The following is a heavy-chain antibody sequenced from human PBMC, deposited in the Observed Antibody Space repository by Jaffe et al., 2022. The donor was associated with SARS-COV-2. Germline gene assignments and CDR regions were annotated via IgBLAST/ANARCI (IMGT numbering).Heavy chain of an antibody. V-gene: IGHV3-23*01. Sequence: EVQLLESGGGLVQPGGSLRLSCAASGFTFTNYVMNWVRQAPGEGLEWVSDISGSGGGTNYADSVKGRYTISRDNSKNTLYLQMNSLRPEDTAVYYCARRGGRFFDYWGQGTLVTVSS. CDR3: ARRGGRFFDY. CDR2: ISGSGGGT. D-gene: IGHD1-26*01. CDR1: GFTFTNYV. J-gene: IGHJ4*02.